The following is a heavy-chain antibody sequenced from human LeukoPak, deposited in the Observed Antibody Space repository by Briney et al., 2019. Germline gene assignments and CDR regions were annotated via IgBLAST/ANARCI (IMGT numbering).Heavy chain of an antibody. Sequence: ASVKVSCKASGYTFTSYDINWVRQATGQGLEWMGWMNPNSGNTDYAQKFQGRVTMTTDTSTSTAYMELRSLRSDDTAAYYCARKLAAVGFDYWGQGTLVTVSS. CDR2: MNPNSGNT. CDR1: GYTFTSYD. CDR3: ARKLAAVGFDY. J-gene: IGHJ4*02. V-gene: IGHV1-8*01. D-gene: IGHD6-13*01.